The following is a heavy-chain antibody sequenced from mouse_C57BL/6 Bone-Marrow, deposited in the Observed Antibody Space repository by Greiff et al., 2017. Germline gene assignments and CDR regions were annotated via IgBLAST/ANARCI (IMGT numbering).Heavy chain of an antibody. CDR2: IYPRGGNT. V-gene: IGHV1-81*01. CDR1: GYTFTSYG. CDR3: ARRSSGFLFAY. Sequence: VQLQESGAELARPGASVKLSCKASGYTFTSYGISWVKQRTGQGLEWFGEIYPRGGNTYYNEKFKGKATLTADKSSSTAYMELRSLTSEDSAVYFCARRSSGFLFAYWGQGTLVTVSA. J-gene: IGHJ3*01. D-gene: IGHD3-2*02.